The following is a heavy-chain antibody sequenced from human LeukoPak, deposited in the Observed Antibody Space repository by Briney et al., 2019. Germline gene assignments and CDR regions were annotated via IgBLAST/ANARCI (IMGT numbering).Heavy chain of an antibody. D-gene: IGHD5-12*01. CDR2: ISYDGSTK. V-gene: IGHV3-30-3*01. CDR1: GFTFSSYA. J-gene: IGHJ4*02. Sequence: GGSLRLSCAASGFTFSSYAMHWVRQAPGMGLEWVAVISYDGSTKHYVDSVKGRFTISRDNSKNTLYLQMNSLRADDTAVYYCARNSGCGDFDYWGQGTLVTVSS. CDR3: ARNSGCGDFDY.